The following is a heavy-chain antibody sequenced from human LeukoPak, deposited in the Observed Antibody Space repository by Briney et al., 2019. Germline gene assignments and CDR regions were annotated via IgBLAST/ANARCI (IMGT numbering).Heavy chain of an antibody. Sequence: GGSLRLSCAASGFTFINAWMSWVRQAPGKGLEWVSSISSSSSYIYYADSVKGRFTISRDNAKNSLYLQMNSLRAEDTAVYYCARGSSSWYFLPADYWGQGTLVTVSS. D-gene: IGHD6-13*01. CDR3: ARGSSSWYFLPADY. J-gene: IGHJ4*02. CDR1: GFTFINAW. V-gene: IGHV3-21*01. CDR2: ISSSSSYI.